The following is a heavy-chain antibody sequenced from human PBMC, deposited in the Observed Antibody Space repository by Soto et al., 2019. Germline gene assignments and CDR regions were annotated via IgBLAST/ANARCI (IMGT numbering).Heavy chain of an antibody. J-gene: IGHJ6*03. CDR3: AKGSSSTQYLNYYFYHMDV. Sequence: LLESGGGLFRPGGSLGLSGAAFELPFPSYPMNWFGKPPGKGWKWVPAIGGSGANTYYADSVKGRFTISRDNSKNTVYLQMNSLRAEDTAVYYCAKGSSSTQYLNYYFYHMDVWGKGTTVSVSS. D-gene: IGHD2-2*01. CDR2: IGGSGANT. V-gene: IGHV3-23*01. CDR1: ELPFPSYP.